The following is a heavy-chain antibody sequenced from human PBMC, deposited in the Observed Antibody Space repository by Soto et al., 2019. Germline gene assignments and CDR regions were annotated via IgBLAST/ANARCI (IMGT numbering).Heavy chain of an antibody. D-gene: IGHD5-12*01. Sequence: GASVKVSCKASGYTFTSYGISWVRQAPGQGLEWMGWISAYNGNTNYAQKLQGRVTMTTDTSTSTAYMELRSLRSDDTAVYYCARDGTRLWLRKTHISGMDVWGQGTTVPVSS. CDR3: ARDGTRLWLRKTHISGMDV. V-gene: IGHV1-18*01. CDR2: ISAYNGNT. CDR1: GYTFTSYG. J-gene: IGHJ6*02.